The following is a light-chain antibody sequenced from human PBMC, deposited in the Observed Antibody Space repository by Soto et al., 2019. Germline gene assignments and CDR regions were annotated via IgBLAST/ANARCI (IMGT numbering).Light chain of an antibody. J-gene: IGLJ2*01. CDR1: SGDVGGYNS. Sequence: QSALTQPASVSGSPGQSITISCTGTSGDVGGYNSVSWYQQHPGKVPKLMIYDVSNRPSGVSNRFSGSKSVNTASLTISGLQAEDEADYYCSSYTSSSTVVFGGGTKLTVL. CDR2: DVS. V-gene: IGLV2-14*03. CDR3: SSYTSSSTVV.